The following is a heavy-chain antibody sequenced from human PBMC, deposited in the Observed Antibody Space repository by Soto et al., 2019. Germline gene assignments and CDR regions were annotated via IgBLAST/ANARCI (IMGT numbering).Heavy chain of an antibody. Sequence: GGSLRLSCAASGFTFSNAWINWVRQTPGKGLEWVGRVKSKTDGGTTDFAAPVKGRFAISRDDSKNMVYLEMNSLKTEDTAIYYCTTDSYITSIIVRFDYWGHGTLVTVSA. D-gene: IGHD3-22*01. CDR3: TTDSYITSIIVRFDY. V-gene: IGHV3-15*07. CDR1: GFTFSNAW. CDR2: VKSKTDGGTT. J-gene: IGHJ4*01.